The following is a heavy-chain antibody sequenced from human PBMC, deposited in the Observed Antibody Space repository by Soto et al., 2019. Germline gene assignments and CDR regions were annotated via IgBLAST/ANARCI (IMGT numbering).Heavy chain of an antibody. V-gene: IGHV3-23*01. D-gene: IGHD3-3*01. CDR2: ISGSGGST. CDR3: AKEGTIFGVVIILSSFYFDY. CDR1: GFTFSSYA. J-gene: IGHJ4*02. Sequence: GGSLRLSCAASGFTFSSYAMSWVRQAPGKGLEWVSAISGSGGSTYYADSVKGRFTISRDNSKNTLYLQMNSLRAEDTAVYYCAKEGTIFGVVIILSSFYFDYWGQGTLVTVSS.